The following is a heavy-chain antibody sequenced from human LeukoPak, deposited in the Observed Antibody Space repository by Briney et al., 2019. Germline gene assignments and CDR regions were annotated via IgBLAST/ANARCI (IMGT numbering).Heavy chain of an antibody. J-gene: IGHJ3*02. CDR2: ISDSGGST. Sequence: GGSLRLSCAASGFTFSSYTMGWVRQAPGKGLEWVSVISDSGGSTYYADSVKGRFTISRDNPKNTLYLQMSSLRPEDTAVYYCAKGENDAFDIWGPGTMVTVSS. V-gene: IGHV3-23*01. CDR3: AKGENDAFDI. CDR1: GFTFSSYT.